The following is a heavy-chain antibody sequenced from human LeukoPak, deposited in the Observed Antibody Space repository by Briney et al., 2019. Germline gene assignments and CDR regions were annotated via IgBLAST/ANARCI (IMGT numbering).Heavy chain of an antibody. CDR1: GGSISSGGYY. CDR2: IYYSGST. Sequence: SETLSLTCTVSGGSISSGGYYWSWIRQHPGKGLKWIGYIYYSGSTYYNPSLKSRVTISVDTSKNQFSLKLSSVTAADTAVYYCARADPGGWFDPWGQGTLVTVSS. J-gene: IGHJ5*02. CDR3: ARADPGGWFDP. V-gene: IGHV4-31*03. D-gene: IGHD1-26*01.